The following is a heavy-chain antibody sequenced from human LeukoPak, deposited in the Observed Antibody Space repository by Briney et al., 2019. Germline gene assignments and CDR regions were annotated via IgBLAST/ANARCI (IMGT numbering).Heavy chain of an antibody. D-gene: IGHD5-18*01. J-gene: IGHJ4*02. CDR2: ANSDGSST. CDR3: ARDLYSYGYPEDRYFDY. V-gene: IGHV3-74*01. CDR1: GFMVSNHW. Sequence: PGGSLRLSCAASGFMVSNHWMHWVRQAPGKGLVWVSRANSDGSSTSYAASVKGRFTISRDNAKNTLYLQMNSLRAEDTAVYYCARDLYSYGYPEDRYFDYWGQGTLVTVSS.